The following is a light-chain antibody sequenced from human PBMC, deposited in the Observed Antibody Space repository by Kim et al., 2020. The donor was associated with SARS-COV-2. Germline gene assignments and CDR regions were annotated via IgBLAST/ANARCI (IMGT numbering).Light chain of an antibody. CDR2: DVT. CDR1: SGDIGSYTY. CDR3: NSYTTTYTWV. J-gene: IGLJ3*02. Sequence: QSITISCTRTSGDIGSYTYVSWYQHHPGKAPKLMIYDVTKRPLGISNRFSGSKSGNTASLTISGLQAEDEADYYCNSYTTTYTWVFGGGTQLTV. V-gene: IGLV2-14*03.